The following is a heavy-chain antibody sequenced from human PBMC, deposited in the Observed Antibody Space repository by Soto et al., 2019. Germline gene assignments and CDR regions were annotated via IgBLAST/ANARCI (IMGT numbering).Heavy chain of an antibody. Sequence: QVQLVQSGAEVKKPAASVKISCKASGYSFTTYYIHWVRQAPGQGLEWMGIINPSGYITSYAQKFQGRVTMTRDTSTSTVYMELSSLRSEDTALYYCARDSEQLAPGTSYYYGMDVWGQGTTVTVSS. CDR3: ARDSEQLAPGTSYYYGMDV. J-gene: IGHJ6*02. CDR1: GYSFTTYY. V-gene: IGHV1-46*01. CDR2: INPSGYIT. D-gene: IGHD6-6*01.